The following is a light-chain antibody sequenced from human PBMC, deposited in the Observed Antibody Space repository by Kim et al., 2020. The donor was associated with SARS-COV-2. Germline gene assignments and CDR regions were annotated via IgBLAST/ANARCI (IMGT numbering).Light chain of an antibody. CDR2: KDS. Sequence: SYELTQPPSVSVSPGQTARITCSGDALPKQYAYWYQQKPGQAPVLVIYKDSERPSGIPERFSGSSSGTTVTLTISRVQAEDEADYYCQSADSSGTPWVFGGGTQLTVL. CDR3: QSADSSGTPWV. V-gene: IGLV3-25*03. J-gene: IGLJ3*02. CDR1: ALPKQY.